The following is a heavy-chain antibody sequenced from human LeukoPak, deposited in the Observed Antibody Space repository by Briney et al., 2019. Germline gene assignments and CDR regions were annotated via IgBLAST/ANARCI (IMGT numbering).Heavy chain of an antibody. D-gene: IGHD6-13*01. CDR3: ARDQKYSSSWYPY. CDR1: GFTFSSYA. CDR2: TSYDGSNK. Sequence: GGSLRLSCAASGFTFSSYAMHWVRQAPGKGLEWVAVTSYDGSNKYYADSVKGRFTISRDNSKNTLYLQMNSLRAEDTAVYYCARDQKYSSSWYPYWGQGTLVTVSS. V-gene: IGHV3-30*04. J-gene: IGHJ4*02.